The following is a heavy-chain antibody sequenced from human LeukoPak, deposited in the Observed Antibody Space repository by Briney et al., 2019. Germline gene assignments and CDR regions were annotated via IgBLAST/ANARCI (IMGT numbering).Heavy chain of an antibody. Sequence: AGGSLRLSCAASGFTFSSYAMSWVRQAPGKGLEWGSAISGSGGSTYYADSVKGRFTISRDNSKNTLYLQMNSLRAEDTAVYYCAKVGYCSGGSCYLSDAFDIWGQGTMVTVSS. D-gene: IGHD2-15*01. V-gene: IGHV3-23*01. CDR2: ISGSGGST. CDR1: GFTFSSYA. J-gene: IGHJ3*02. CDR3: AKVGYCSGGSCYLSDAFDI.